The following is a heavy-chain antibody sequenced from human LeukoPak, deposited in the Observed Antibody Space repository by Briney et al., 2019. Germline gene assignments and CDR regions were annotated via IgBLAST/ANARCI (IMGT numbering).Heavy chain of an antibody. V-gene: IGHV4-59*01. J-gene: IGHJ2*01. D-gene: IGHD3-3*01. CDR3: ARGKSGYPWYFDL. CDR1: GGSISSYY. CDR2: IYYSGST. Sequence: PSETLSLTCTVSGGSISSYYWSWIRQPPGKGLEWIGYIYYSGSTNYNPSLKSRVTISVETSKNQFSLKLSFVTAADTAVYYCARGKSGYPWYFDLWGRGTLVTVSS.